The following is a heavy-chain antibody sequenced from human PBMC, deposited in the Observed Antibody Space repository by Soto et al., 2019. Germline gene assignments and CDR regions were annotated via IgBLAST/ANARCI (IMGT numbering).Heavy chain of an antibody. J-gene: IGHJ6*02. CDR2: ISSNGFAT. CDR1: GFTFTSYA. V-gene: IGHV3-23*01. CDR3: AREPCGGCCYSGLCYQYRMDV. D-gene: IGHD2-15*01. Sequence: EVQLLESGGGLVQPGGSLRLSCAASGFTFTSYAMSWVRQAPGKGLEWVSGISSNGFATYYADSVRGRFTISKDDSKSTLYLEVKRVRDDDTTIYYCAREPCGGCCYSGLCYQYRMDVWGQGTTVTVSS.